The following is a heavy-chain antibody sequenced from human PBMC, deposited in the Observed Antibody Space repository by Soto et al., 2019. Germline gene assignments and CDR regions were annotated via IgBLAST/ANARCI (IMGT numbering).Heavy chain of an antibody. D-gene: IGHD2-21*02. CDR1: GYTFTSYA. CDR2: INAGNGNT. Sequence: GASVKVSCKASGYTFTSYAMHWVRQAPGQRLEWMGWINAGNGNTKYSQKFQGRVTITRDTSASTAYMELSSLRSEDTAVYYCARLNAYCGGDCYPIVDYWGQGTLVTVSS. CDR3: ARLNAYCGGDCYPIVDY. J-gene: IGHJ4*02. V-gene: IGHV1-3*01.